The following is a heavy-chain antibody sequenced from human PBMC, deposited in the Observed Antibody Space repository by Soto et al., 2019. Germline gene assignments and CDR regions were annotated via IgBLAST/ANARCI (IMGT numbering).Heavy chain of an antibody. CDR2: IYYSGST. V-gene: IGHV4-31*03. CDR1: GGSISSGGYY. D-gene: IGHD6-13*01. J-gene: IGHJ4*02. Sequence: SETLSLTCTVSGGSISSGGYYWSWIRQHPGKGLEWIGYIYYSGSTYYNPSLKSRVTISADTSKNQFSLKLSSVTAADTAVYYCARGLSSSWYYDYWGQGTLVTVSS. CDR3: ARGLSSSWYYDY.